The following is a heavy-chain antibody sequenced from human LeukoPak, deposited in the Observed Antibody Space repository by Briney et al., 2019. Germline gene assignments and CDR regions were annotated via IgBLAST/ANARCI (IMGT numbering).Heavy chain of an antibody. D-gene: IGHD5-12*01. Sequence: SETLSLTCTVSGGSISSGDYYWSWIRQPPGKGLEWIGYIYYSGSTYYNPSLKSRVTISVYTSKNQFSLKLSSVTAADTAVYYCARGNSGYDFFYVGNFDYWGQGTLVTVSS. J-gene: IGHJ4*02. CDR1: GGSISSGDYY. CDR3: ARGNSGYDFFYVGNFDY. CDR2: IYYSGST. V-gene: IGHV4-30-4*08.